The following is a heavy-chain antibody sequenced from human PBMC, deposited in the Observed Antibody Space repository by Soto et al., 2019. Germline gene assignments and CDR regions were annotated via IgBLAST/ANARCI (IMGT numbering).Heavy chain of an antibody. CDR1: GFTFSSYS. V-gene: IGHV3-48*01. J-gene: IGHJ3*02. Sequence: GGSLRLSCAASGFTFSSYSMNWVRRAPGKGLEWVSYISSSSSTIYYADSVKGRFTISRDNAKNSLYLQMNSLRAEDTAVYYCARKAPSLIVLMGRGAFDIWGQGTMVTVSS. D-gene: IGHD2-8*01. CDR3: ARKAPSLIVLMGRGAFDI. CDR2: ISSSSSTI.